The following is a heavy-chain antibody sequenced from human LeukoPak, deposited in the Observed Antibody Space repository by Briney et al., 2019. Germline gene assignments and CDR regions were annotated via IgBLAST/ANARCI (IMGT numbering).Heavy chain of an antibody. Sequence: PGGSLRLSCAASGFTVSSNYMSWVRQAPGKGLEWVSAISGSGGSTYYADSVKGRFTISRDNSKNTLYLQMNSLRAEDTAVYYCARYSGYDRDYYYDTMDVWGQGTTVTVSS. CDR3: ARYSGYDRDYYYDTMDV. CDR1: GFTVSSNY. CDR2: ISGSGGST. D-gene: IGHD5-12*01. J-gene: IGHJ6*02. V-gene: IGHV3-23*01.